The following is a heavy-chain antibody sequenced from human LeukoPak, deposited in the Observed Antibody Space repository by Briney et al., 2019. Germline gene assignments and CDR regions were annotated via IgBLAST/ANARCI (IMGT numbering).Heavy chain of an antibody. CDR1: GGSISSGDYY. Sequence: SETLSLTCTVSGGSISSGDYYWSWIRQPAGKGLEWIGRIYTSGSTNYNPSLKSRVTMSVDTSKNQFSLKLSSVTAADTAVYYCARGSRCSSTSCYSYYYMDVWGKGTTVTVSS. V-gene: IGHV4-61*02. CDR3: ARGSRCSSTSCYSYYYMDV. CDR2: IYTSGST. D-gene: IGHD2-2*02. J-gene: IGHJ6*03.